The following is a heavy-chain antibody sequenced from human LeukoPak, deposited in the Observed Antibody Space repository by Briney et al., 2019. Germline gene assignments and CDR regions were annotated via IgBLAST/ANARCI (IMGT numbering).Heavy chain of an antibody. V-gene: IGHV4-39*07. Sequence: PSETLSLTCTVSGGSITITSYYWGWIRQPPGKGLEWIGSMHYSGSTNYNPSLKSRVTISVDTSKNQFSLRLNSVTAADTALYYCARAGGSYLGYWYFDLWGRGTLVTVSS. J-gene: IGHJ2*01. D-gene: IGHD1-26*01. CDR1: GGSITITSYY. CDR3: ARAGGSYLGYWYFDL. CDR2: MHYSGST.